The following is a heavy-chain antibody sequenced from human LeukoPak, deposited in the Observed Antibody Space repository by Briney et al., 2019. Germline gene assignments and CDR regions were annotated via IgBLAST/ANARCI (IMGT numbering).Heavy chain of an antibody. D-gene: IGHD6-19*01. CDR2: IIPIFGTA. CDR1: GGTFSSYA. CDR3: ARDSIAVAEGNDY. J-gene: IGHJ4*02. V-gene: IGHV1-69*13. Sequence: ASVKVSCKASGGTFSSYAISWVRQAPGQGLEWMGGIIPIFGTANYAQKFQGRVTITADESTSTAYMELRSLRSDDTAVYYCARDSIAVAEGNDYWGQGTLVTVSS.